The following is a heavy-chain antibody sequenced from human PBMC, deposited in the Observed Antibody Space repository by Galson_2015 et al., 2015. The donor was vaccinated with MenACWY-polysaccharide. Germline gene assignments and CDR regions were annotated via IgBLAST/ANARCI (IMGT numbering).Heavy chain of an antibody. Sequence: SLRLSCAASGFTFSSYWMHWVRQVPGKGLVWVSRISSDGSSTSYADSVKGRFTISRDNAKNSLYLQMNSLRAGDTAVYYCAREFTGDGSSWYYWYFDLWGRGTLVTVSS. D-gene: IGHD6-13*01. CDR2: ISSDGSST. V-gene: IGHV3-74*01. CDR3: AREFTGDGSSWYYWYFDL. J-gene: IGHJ2*01. CDR1: GFTFSSYW.